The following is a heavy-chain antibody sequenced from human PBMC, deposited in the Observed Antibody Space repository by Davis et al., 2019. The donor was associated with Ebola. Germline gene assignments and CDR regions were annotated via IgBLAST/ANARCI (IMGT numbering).Heavy chain of an antibody. D-gene: IGHD1-7*01. CDR2: MNNDGSTI. V-gene: IGHV3-74*01. J-gene: IGHJ4*02. CDR3: ARAGNYRFDY. CDR1: GFTFSSYW. Sequence: GESLKISCVASGFTFSSYWMHWVRQVPGKGLLWVSRMNNDGSTIDYADSVKGRFTISRENAKSTLYLQMNSLSDEDTAVYYCARAGNYRFDYWGQGTLVTVSS.